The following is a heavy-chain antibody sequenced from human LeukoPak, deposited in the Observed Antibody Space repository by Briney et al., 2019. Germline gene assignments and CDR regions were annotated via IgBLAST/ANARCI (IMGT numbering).Heavy chain of an antibody. D-gene: IGHD5-18*01. CDR3: ANIQLWSDYNWFDP. Sequence: GESLKISCKGSGYSFTNYWIAWVRQMPGKGLEWMGIISPTDSDTKYSPSFQGQVTISADKSIRTAYLQWSSLKASDTAMYYCANIQLWSDYNWFDPWGQGTLVTVSS. CDR1: GYSFTNYW. J-gene: IGHJ5*02. CDR2: ISPTDSDT. V-gene: IGHV5-51*01.